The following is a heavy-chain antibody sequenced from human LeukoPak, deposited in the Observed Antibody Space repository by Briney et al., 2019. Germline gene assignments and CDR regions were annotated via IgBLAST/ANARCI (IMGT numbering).Heavy chain of an antibody. V-gene: IGHV3-30*02. D-gene: IGHD3-10*01. Sequence: GGSLRLSCAASGFTFSSYGMHWVRQAPGKGLEWVAFIRYDGSNKYYADSVKGRFTISRDNSKNTLYLQKNSLRAEDTAVYYCAKAYHYGAGSSFDYWGQGILVTVSS. CDR2: IRYDGSNK. CDR3: AKAYHYGAGSSFDY. CDR1: GFTFSSYG. J-gene: IGHJ4*02.